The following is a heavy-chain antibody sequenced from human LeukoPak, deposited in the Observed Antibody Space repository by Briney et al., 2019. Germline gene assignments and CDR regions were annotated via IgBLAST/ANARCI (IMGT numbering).Heavy chain of an antibody. CDR3: ARDLYYDILTGYPRDAFDI. CDR1: GGTFSSYA. Sequence: SVKVSCKASGGTFSSYAISWVRQAPGQGLEWMGGIIPIFGTANYAQKFQGRVTITADKSTSTAYMELSSLRSEDTAVYYCARDLYYDILTGYPRDAFDIWGQGTMVTVSS. J-gene: IGHJ3*02. D-gene: IGHD3-9*01. V-gene: IGHV1-69*06. CDR2: IIPIFGTA.